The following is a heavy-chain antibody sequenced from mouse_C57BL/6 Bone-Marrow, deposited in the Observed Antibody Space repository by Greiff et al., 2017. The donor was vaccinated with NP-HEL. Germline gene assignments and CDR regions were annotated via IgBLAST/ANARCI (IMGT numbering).Heavy chain of an antibody. V-gene: IGHV1-69*01. D-gene: IGHD4-1*01. J-gene: IGHJ4*01. CDR3: ASSWDAMDY. Sequence: QVQLQQPGAELVMPGASVKLSCKASGYTFTSYWMHWVRQRPGQGLEWIGEIDPSDSYTNYNQKFKGQSTLTVDKSSSTAYMQLSSLTSEDSAVYYCASSWDAMDYWGQGTSVTVSS. CDR1: GYTFTSYW. CDR2: IDPSDSYT.